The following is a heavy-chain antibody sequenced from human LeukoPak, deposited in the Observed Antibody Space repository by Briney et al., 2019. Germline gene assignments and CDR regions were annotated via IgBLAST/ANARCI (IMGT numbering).Heavy chain of an antibody. Sequence: GGSLRLSCAASGFTFSSYEMNWVRQAPGKGLEWVSYISTNVGAVYYADSVRGRFTISRDNAKNSLYLQMNSLRAEDTAVYYCARDRANRDYFDYWGQGTLVTVSS. J-gene: IGHJ4*02. CDR1: GFTFSSYE. D-gene: IGHD1/OR15-1a*01. CDR2: ISTNVGAV. V-gene: IGHV3-48*03. CDR3: ARDRANRDYFDY.